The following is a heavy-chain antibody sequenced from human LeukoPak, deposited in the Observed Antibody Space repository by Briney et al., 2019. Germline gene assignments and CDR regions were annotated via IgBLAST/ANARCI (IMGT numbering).Heavy chain of an antibody. CDR2: ISYDGSNK. CDR3: ASARIHVPFMARDAFDI. Sequence: QPGGSLRLSCAASGFTFSSYAMHWVRQAPGKGLEWVAVISYDGSNKYYADSVKGRFTISRDNSKNTLYLQMNSLRAEDTAVYYCASARIHVPFMARDAFDIWGQGTMVTVSS. J-gene: IGHJ3*02. CDR1: GFTFSSYA. D-gene: IGHD3-10*01. V-gene: IGHV3-30-3*01.